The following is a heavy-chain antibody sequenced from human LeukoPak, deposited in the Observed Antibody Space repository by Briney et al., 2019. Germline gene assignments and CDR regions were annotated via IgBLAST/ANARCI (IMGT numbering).Heavy chain of an antibody. V-gene: IGHV4-59*08. CDR2: IYYSGST. CDR3: ASSSAYDSSGYYGY. J-gene: IGHJ4*02. CDR1: GGSISSYY. D-gene: IGHD3-22*01. Sequence: SETLSLTCTVSGGSISSYYWSWIRQPPGKGLEWIGYIYYSGSTNYNPSLKSRVTISVDTSKNQFSLKLSSVTAADTAVYYCASSSAYDSSGYYGYWGQGTLVTVSS.